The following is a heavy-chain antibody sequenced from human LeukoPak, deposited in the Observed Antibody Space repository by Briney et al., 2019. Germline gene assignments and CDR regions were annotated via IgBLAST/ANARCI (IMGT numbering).Heavy chain of an antibody. J-gene: IGHJ4*02. V-gene: IGHV4-34*01. CDR1: GGSFSGYY. Sequence: SETLSLTCADYGGSFSGYYWSWIRQPPGKGLEWIREINHSGSTNYNPSLKSRVTISVDTSKNQFSLKLSSVTAADTAVYYCARLLLWFGRLYYFDYWGQGTLVTVSS. D-gene: IGHD3-10*01. CDR2: INHSGST. CDR3: ARLLLWFGRLYYFDY.